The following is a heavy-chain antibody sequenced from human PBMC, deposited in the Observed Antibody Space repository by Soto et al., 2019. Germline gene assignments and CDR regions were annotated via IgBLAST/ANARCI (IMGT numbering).Heavy chain of an antibody. CDR3: ARVEGREGWFDP. D-gene: IGHD1-1*01. V-gene: IGHV4-4*07. Sequence: SETLSLTCTVSGGSISSYYWSWIRQPAGKGLEWIGRIYTTGSTNYNPSLKSRVTMSVDTSKNQFSLKLSSVTAADAAVYYCARVEGREGWFDPWGQGTLVTVSS. CDR2: IYTTGST. J-gene: IGHJ5*02. CDR1: GGSISSYY.